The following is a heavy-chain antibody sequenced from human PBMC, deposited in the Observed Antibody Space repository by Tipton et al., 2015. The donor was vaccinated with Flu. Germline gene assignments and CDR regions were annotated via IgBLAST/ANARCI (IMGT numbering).Heavy chain of an antibody. CDR3: ARDRYYYDSSGFFDI. CDR2: IIPILGIA. V-gene: IGHV1-69*01. CDR1: GGTFSSYA. Sequence: QLVQSGAEVKKPGSSVKVSCKASGGTFSSYAISWVRQAPGQGLEWMGGIIPILGIANYAQKFQGRVTITADESTSTAYMELSSLRSEDTTVYYCARDRYYYDSSGFFDIWGQGTMVTVSS. D-gene: IGHD3-22*01. J-gene: IGHJ3*02.